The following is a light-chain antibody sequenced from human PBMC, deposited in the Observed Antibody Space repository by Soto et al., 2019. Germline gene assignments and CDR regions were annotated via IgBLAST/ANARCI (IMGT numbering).Light chain of an antibody. CDR3: QTWGTGYVV. V-gene: IGLV4-69*01. Sequence: QFVLTQSPSASASLGASVKLTCTLSSGHSSYDIAWHQQQPDKGPRFLMTVNSGGSHNKGDGIPDRFSGSSSGAERYLTISSLQSEDEADYYCQTWGTGYVVFGGGTKLTVL. J-gene: IGLJ2*01. CDR1: SGHSSYD. CDR2: VNSGGSH.